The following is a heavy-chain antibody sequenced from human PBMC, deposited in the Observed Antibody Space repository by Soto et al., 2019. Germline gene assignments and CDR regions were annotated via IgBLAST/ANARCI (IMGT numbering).Heavy chain of an antibody. J-gene: IGHJ4*02. CDR2: ISSSSSYI. Sequence: GGSLRLSCAASGFTFSSYSMNWVRQAPGKGLEWVSSISSSSSYIYYADSVKGRFTISRDNSKSSLYLQMNSLRAEDTAVYYCAIEGDSRLYYFDYWGQGTLLTVS. CDR1: GFTFSSYS. CDR3: AIEGDSRLYYFDY. V-gene: IGHV3-21*04. D-gene: IGHD2-21*02.